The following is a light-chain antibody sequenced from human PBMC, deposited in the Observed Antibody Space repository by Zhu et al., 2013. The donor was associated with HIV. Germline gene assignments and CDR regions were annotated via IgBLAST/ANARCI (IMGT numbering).Light chain of an antibody. CDR2: GAS. CDR1: QSVSSSF. CDR3: HQYDNWSSE. V-gene: IGKV3-20*01. J-gene: IGKJ1*01. Sequence: EIVLMQSPGSLSLSRGESATLSCRASQSVSSSFLAWYQQKIGQPPRLLIYGASSRATGIPDRFSGSGSGTEFTLTISSLQSEDFAVYYCHQYDNWSSEFGQGTTVEVK.